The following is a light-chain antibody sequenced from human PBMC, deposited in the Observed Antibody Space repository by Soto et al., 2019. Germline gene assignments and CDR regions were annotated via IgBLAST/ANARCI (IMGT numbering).Light chain of an antibody. Sequence: EIVLTQSPATLSLSPGERATLSCRASQSVSSYLAWYQQKPGQAPRLRIYDASNRATGIPARFSGSGAGTDFTLTISSLEPEDFAGYYCKQRSNWPPITFGQGTRLEIK. CDR1: QSVSSY. V-gene: IGKV3-11*01. CDR3: KQRSNWPPIT. CDR2: DAS. J-gene: IGKJ5*01.